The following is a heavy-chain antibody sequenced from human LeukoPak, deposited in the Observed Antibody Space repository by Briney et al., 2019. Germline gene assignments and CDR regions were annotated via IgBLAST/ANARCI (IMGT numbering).Heavy chain of an antibody. Sequence: GGSLRLSCAASGFTFSDYYMSWIRQAPGKGLEWVSYISSSGSTIYYADSVKGRFTISRDNAKNSLYLQMNSLRAEDTAVYYCARLDTIFGVVYYYMDVWGQGTLVTVSS. CDR3: ARLDTIFGVVYYYMDV. CDR2: ISSSGSTI. V-gene: IGHV3-11*01. CDR1: GFTFSDYY. D-gene: IGHD3-3*01. J-gene: IGHJ6*03.